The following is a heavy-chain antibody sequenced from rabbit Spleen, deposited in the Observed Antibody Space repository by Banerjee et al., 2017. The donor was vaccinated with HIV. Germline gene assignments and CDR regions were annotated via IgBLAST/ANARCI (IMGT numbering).Heavy chain of an antibody. Sequence: QSLEESGGDLVKPGASLTLTCTASGFSFSSSDYMCWVRQAPGKGLEWIGYIDLVFGSTYYANWVNGRFTISSHNAQNTLYLQLNSLSVADTATYFCVRGASSSGYYSLWGQGTLVTVS. V-gene: IGHV1S40*01. CDR1: GFSFSSSDY. CDR3: VRGASSSGYYSL. D-gene: IGHD1-1*01. CDR2: IDLVFGST. J-gene: IGHJ4*01.